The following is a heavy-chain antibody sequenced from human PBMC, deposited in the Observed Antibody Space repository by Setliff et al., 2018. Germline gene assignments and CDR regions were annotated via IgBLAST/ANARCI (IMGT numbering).Heavy chain of an antibody. Sequence: GESLKISCRASGYILTNYWIGWVRQMPGKGLECMGVIYPGDSDTRYSPSFQGQVTISADKSINTAYLQWSSLKASDTAIYYCTGHEDRNKCTSSSCYRENDAFDVWGQGAMVTVSS. CDR1: GYILTNYW. D-gene: IGHD2-2*01. CDR2: IYPGDSDT. V-gene: IGHV5-51*01. CDR3: TGHEDRNKCTSSSCYRENDAFDV. J-gene: IGHJ3*01.